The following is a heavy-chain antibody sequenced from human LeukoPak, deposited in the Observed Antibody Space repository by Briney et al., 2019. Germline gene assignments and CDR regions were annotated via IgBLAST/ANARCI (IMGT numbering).Heavy chain of an antibody. D-gene: IGHD6-13*01. V-gene: IGHV4-59*01. J-gene: IGHJ5*02. Sequence: SETLSLTCIVSGGSTSSYYWSWIRQPPGKGLEWIGYIHDTRGTNYNPYLKSRVTMSLDTSKNHFSLSLNSVTAADTAVYFCAGGIGYATSPADHLGQGTLVIVSS. CDR3: AGGIGYATSPADH. CDR2: IHDTRGT. CDR1: GGSTSSYY.